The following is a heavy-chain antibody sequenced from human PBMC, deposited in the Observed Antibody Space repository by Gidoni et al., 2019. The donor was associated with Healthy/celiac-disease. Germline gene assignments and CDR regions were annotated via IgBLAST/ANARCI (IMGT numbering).Heavy chain of an antibody. CDR2: IWYDGSNK. J-gene: IGHJ6*02. D-gene: IGHD4-17*01. CDR3: ARDRDYGDEGLEYYYGMDV. CDR1: SSYG. Sequence: SSYGMHWVRQAPGKGLEWVAVIWYDGSNKYYADSVKGRFTISRDNSKNTLYLQMNSLRAEDTAVYYCARDRDYGDEGLEYYYGMDVWGQGTTVTVSS. V-gene: IGHV3-33*01.